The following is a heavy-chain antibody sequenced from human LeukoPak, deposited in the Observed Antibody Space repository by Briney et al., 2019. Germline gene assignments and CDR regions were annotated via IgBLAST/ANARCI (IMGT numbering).Heavy chain of an antibody. CDR1: GFTFSGSA. J-gene: IGHJ4*02. CDR2: IRSKANSYAT. Sequence: GGSLRLSCAASGFTFSGSAMHWVRQASGKGLEWVGRIRSKANSYATAYAASVKGRFTISRDDSKNTAYLQMNSLKTEDTAVYYCTRYGSGGRGQDGHDYWGQGTLVTVSS. V-gene: IGHV3-73*01. D-gene: IGHD3-10*01. CDR3: TRYGSGGRGQDGHDY.